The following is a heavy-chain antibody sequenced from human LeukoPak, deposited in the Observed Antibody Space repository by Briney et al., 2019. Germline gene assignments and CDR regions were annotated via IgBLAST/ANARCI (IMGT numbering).Heavy chain of an antibody. D-gene: IGHD3-10*01. CDR1: CFTFSDYY. Sequence: PGGSLRLSCAASCFTFSDYYMSWIRQAPGKGLEWVSYISSSGGNIHYADSVKCPFTISTDNAKNSLYLKMNSLRDEDTDVYYCAAGSGSYYNSYDYWGQGTLVTVSS. CDR2: ISSSGGNI. CDR3: AAGSGSYYNSYDY. V-gene: IGHV3-11*01. J-gene: IGHJ4*02.